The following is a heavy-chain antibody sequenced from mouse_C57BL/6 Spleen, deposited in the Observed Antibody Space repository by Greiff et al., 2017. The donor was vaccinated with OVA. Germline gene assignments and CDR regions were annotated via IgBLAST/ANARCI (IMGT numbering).Heavy chain of an antibody. Sequence: VQLQQPGTELVKPGASVKLSCKASGYTFTSYWMHWVKQRPGQGLEWIGEIDPSDSYTNYNQKFKGKSTLTVDKSSSTAYMQLSSLTSEDSAVYYCARGYDTWFAYWGQGTLVTVSA. CDR3: ARGYDTWFAY. CDR1: GYTFTSYW. D-gene: IGHD2-3*01. J-gene: IGHJ3*01. V-gene: IGHV1-69*01. CDR2: IDPSDSYT.